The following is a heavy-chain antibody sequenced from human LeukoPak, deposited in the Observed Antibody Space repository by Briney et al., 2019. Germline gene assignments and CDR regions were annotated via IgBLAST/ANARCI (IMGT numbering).Heavy chain of an antibody. CDR1: GGSINSNNW. CDR3: ARDWTDSLIAFDI. J-gene: IGHJ3*02. D-gene: IGHD3/OR15-3a*01. V-gene: IGHV4-4*02. CDR2: IYHSGST. Sequence: SGTLSLTCAVSGGSINSNNWWSWVRQPPGRGLGWFGDIYHSGSTKYNPSLKSRVTISVDKSKNQFSLKLSSVTAADTAVYYCARDWTDSLIAFDIWGQGTMVTVSS.